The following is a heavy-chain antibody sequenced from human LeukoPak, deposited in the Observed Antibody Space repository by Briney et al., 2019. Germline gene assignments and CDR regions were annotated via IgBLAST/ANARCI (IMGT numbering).Heavy chain of an antibody. V-gene: IGHV1-2*02. CDR2: INPNSGGT. CDR1: GYTFTNYG. J-gene: IGHJ4*02. CDR3: ARARENIVGATTIFDY. D-gene: IGHD1-26*01. Sequence: GASVTVSFKASGYTFTNYGISWVRQAPGQGLEWMGWINPNSGGTNYAQKFQGRVTMTRDTSISTAYMELSRLRSDDTAVYYCARARENIVGATTIFDYWGQGTLVTVSS.